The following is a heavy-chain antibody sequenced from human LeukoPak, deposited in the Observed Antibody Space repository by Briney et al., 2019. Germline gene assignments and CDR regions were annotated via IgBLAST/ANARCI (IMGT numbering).Heavy chain of an antibody. Sequence: GGSLRLSCAASGFTFSSYAMSWVRQAPGKGLEWVSAISGSGGNTYYADSVKGRFTISRDSSKNTLYLQMNSLRAEDTAVYYCASSKPVLRFLEWSYFDYWGQGTLVTVSS. D-gene: IGHD3-3*01. CDR1: GFTFSSYA. J-gene: IGHJ4*02. CDR3: ASSKPVLRFLEWSYFDY. CDR2: ISGSGGNT. V-gene: IGHV3-23*01.